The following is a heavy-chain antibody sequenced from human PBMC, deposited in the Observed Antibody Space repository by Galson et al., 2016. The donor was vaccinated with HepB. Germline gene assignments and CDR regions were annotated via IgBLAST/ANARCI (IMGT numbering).Heavy chain of an antibody. D-gene: IGHD6-19*01. CDR3: VGGAGWLPDY. CDR1: GFSFSGLW. CDR2: IKQDGSEQ. V-gene: IGHV3-7*03. Sequence: SLRLSCAASGFSFSGLWMNWVRQTPGKGLEWVAIIKQDGSEQKYVYSVKGRFTISRDNAKNSVYLQMNSLRGEDTAVYYCVGGAGWLPDYWGQGTLVTVSS. J-gene: IGHJ4*02.